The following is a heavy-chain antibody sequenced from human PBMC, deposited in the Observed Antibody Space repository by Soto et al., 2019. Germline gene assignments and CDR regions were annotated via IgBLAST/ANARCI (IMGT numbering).Heavy chain of an antibody. CDR2: IYYSGST. J-gene: IGHJ4*02. V-gene: IGHV4-59*08. Sequence: QVQLQESGPGLVKPSETLSLTCTVSGGSISSYYWSWIRQPPGKGLEWIGYIYYSGSTNYNPSLKIRVTTSVDTSKIQFSLKLSSVTAADTAVYYCARRYGPGFAYWGQGTLVTVSS. D-gene: IGHD4-17*01. CDR3: ARRYGPGFAY. CDR1: GGSISSYY.